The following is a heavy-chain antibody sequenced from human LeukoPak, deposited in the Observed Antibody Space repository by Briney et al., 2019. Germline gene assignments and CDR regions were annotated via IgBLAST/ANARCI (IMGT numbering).Heavy chain of an antibody. Sequence: GGSLRLSCAASGFAFSIYGMGWVRQSPGKGLEWVSTHCGSDGNTYYAESVKGRFTISRDNSKNTLYLQMNSLRAEDTAVYYCAKTLLLWFGKGTHAFDIWGQGTMVTVSS. J-gene: IGHJ3*02. CDR3: AKTLLLWFGKGTHAFDI. CDR1: GFAFSIYG. D-gene: IGHD3-10*01. V-gene: IGHV3-23*01. CDR2: HCGSDGNT.